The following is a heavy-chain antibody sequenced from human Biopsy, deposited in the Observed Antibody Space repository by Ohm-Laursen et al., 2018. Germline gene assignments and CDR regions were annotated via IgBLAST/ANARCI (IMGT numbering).Heavy chain of an antibody. D-gene: IGHD4-11*01. CDR2: VYYTGST. CDR1: GDSISSYY. J-gene: IGHJ6*02. Sequence: TLSLTCIVSGDSISSYYWSWIRQPPGKGLEWIGYVYYTGSTDYNPSLQSRVTISVDTSKNHFSLRLRSVTPADTAIYYCARDSGILNYGNFKYYHYYGMDVWGQGTKVTVSS. V-gene: IGHV4-59*01. CDR3: ARDSGILNYGNFKYYHYYGMDV.